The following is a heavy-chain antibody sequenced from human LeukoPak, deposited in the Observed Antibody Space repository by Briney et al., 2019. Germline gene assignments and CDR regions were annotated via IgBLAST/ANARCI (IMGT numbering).Heavy chain of an antibody. CDR2: IIPIFGTA. D-gene: IGHD3-22*01. CDR3: ARDYRDSSGYYCDY. Sequence: SVKVSCKASGGTFSSYAISWVRQAPGQGLEWMGGIIPIFGTANYAQKFEGRVTITTDESTSTADMELSRLRSEDKAVYYCARDYRDSSGYYCDYWGQGTLVTVSS. CDR1: GGTFSSYA. J-gene: IGHJ4*02. V-gene: IGHV1-69*05.